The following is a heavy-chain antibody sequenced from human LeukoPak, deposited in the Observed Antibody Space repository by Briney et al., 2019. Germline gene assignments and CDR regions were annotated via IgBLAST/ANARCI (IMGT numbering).Heavy chain of an antibody. J-gene: IGHJ5*02. D-gene: IGHD6-13*01. CDR1: GGSISSYY. CDR2: IYYSGST. Sequence: SETLSLTRTVSGGSISSYYWSWIRQPPGKGLEWIGYIYYSGSTNYNPSLKSRVTISVDTSKNQFSLELSSVTAADTAVYYCARGIGLAAATLNWFDPWGQGTLVTVSS. V-gene: IGHV4-59*01. CDR3: ARGIGLAAATLNWFDP.